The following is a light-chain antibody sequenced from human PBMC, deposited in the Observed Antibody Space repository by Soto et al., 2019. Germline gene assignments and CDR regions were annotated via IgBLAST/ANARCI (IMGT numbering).Light chain of an antibody. V-gene: IGLV2-14*01. CDR3: CSYTTGSTLV. CDR1: STDIGTYDH. Sequence: QSVLTQPASVSGSPGQSITISCTGTSTDIGTYDHVSWYQQYPGKVPQLIIYEVSNRPSGLSSRFSGSKSGNAASLTISGLQVEDEADYYCCSYTTGSTLVFGTGTQLTVL. CDR2: EVS. J-gene: IGLJ1*01.